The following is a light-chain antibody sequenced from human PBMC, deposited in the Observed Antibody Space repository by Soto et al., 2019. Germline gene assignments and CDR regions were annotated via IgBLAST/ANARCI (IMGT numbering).Light chain of an antibody. J-gene: IGLJ2*01. CDR3: PSYDSSLSGSVV. V-gene: IGLV1-40*01. CDR1: SSNIGAGYD. Sequence: QSVLTQPPSVSGAPGQRVTISCTGSSSNIGAGYDVHWYQQLPGTAPKLLIYGNSNRPSGVPDRFPGSKSGTSASLAITGLQAEDEADYYCPSYDSSLSGSVVFGGGTKLTVL. CDR2: GNS.